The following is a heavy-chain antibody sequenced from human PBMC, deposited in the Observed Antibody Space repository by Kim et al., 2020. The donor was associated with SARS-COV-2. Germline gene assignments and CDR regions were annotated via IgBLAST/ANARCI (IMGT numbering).Heavy chain of an antibody. Sequence: GGSLRLSCAASGFTFSSYAMSWVRQAPGKGLEWVSAISGSGGSTYYADSVKGRFTISRDNSKNTLYLQMNSLRAEDTAVYYCAKEPTMVRGVIGSATAFDYWGQGTLVTVSS. D-gene: IGHD3-10*01. J-gene: IGHJ4*02. CDR3: AKEPTMVRGVIGSATAFDY. CDR1: GFTFSSYA. CDR2: ISGSGGST. V-gene: IGHV3-23*01.